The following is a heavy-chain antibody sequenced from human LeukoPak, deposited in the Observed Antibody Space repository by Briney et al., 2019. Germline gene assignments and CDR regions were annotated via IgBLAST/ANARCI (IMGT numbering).Heavy chain of an antibody. D-gene: IGHD3-3*01. CDR3: AKDGDTYDFWSGYYPHFDY. V-gene: IGHV3-23*01. CDR1: GFTFSSYA. CDR2: ISGSGGST. J-gene: IGHJ4*02. Sequence: GGSLRLSCAAFGFTFSSYAMSWVRQAPGKGLEWVSAISGSGGSTYYADSVKGRFTISRDNSKNTLYLQMNSLRAEDTAVYYCAKDGDTYDFWSGYYPHFDYWGQGTLVTVSS.